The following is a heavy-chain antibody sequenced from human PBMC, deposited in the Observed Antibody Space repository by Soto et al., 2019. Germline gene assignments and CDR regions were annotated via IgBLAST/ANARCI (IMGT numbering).Heavy chain of an antibody. Sequence: EVQVLESGGGLVQPGGSLRLSCAASGFTFSSYAMSWVRQAPGKGLEWVSSISGSGGSTYYADSVKGRFTISRDNSKNPLYLQMNSLRAEDTAVYYCAKGAGXRPYSXSSFDHWGQGTLVTVST. D-gene: IGHD6-6*01. V-gene: IGHV3-23*01. CDR1: GFTFSSYA. CDR2: ISGSGGST. CDR3: AKGAGXRPYSXSSFDH. J-gene: IGHJ4*02.